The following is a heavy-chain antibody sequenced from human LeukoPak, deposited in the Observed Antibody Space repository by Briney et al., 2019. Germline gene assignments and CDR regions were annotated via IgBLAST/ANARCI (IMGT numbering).Heavy chain of an antibody. CDR3: ARHGTDLPTVTTTPNNWFDP. CDR2: ISSSSNTI. D-gene: IGHD4-17*01. CDR1: GFTFSSYN. Sequence: TGGSLRLSCAASGFTFSSYNMNWVRQAPGKGLEWVSYISSSSNTIYYADSVKGRFTISRDDAKNSLYLQMNSLRAEDTAVYYCARHGTDLPTVTTTPNNWFDPWGQGTLVTVSS. V-gene: IGHV3-48*04. J-gene: IGHJ5*02.